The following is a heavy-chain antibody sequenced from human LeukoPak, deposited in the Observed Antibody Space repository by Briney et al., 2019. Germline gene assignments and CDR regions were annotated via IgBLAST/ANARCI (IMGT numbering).Heavy chain of an antibody. CDR2: VDPEDGET. CDR3: ATARPRFGSFDE. CDR1: GYTFTDYY. J-gene: IGHJ1*01. V-gene: IGHV1-69-2*01. D-gene: IGHD3-9*01. Sequence: GATVKISCKVSGYTFTDYYMHWVQHAPGKGLEWMGLVDPEDGETIYAEKYQGRVTITADTSTDTAYMELGRQRPEDTSVHYCATARPRFGSFDEGGQGTLVTVSS.